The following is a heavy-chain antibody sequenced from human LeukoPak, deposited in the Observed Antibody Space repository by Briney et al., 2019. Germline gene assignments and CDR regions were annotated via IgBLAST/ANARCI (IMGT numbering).Heavy chain of an antibody. CDR1: GASITNSNTY. CDR2: VSYSGST. Sequence: SETLSLTCTVSGASITNSNTYWTWLRQFPGKGLEWIGYVSYSGSTLYSPSLRSRVIISSDMSKNQFFLKLNSVTAADRALYFCARDPALVRANWYFDPWGRGILVTVSS. CDR3: ARDPALVRANWYFDP. V-gene: IGHV4-31*03. D-gene: IGHD3-10*01. J-gene: IGHJ2*01.